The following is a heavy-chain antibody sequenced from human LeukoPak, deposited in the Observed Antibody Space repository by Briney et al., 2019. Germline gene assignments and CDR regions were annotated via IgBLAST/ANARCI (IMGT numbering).Heavy chain of an antibody. V-gene: IGHV3-30*02. Sequence: PGGSLRLSCAASRFTFSSYGMHRVRQAPGKGLEWVAYIQYDGSNEQYADSVKGRFTISRDNSKNTLYLQMNSLRAEDTAVFFCARGAHRIATASKIDSWGQGTLATVSS. CDR2: IQYDGSNE. J-gene: IGHJ4*02. D-gene: IGHD6-13*01. CDR3: ARGAHRIATASKIDS. CDR1: RFTFSSYG.